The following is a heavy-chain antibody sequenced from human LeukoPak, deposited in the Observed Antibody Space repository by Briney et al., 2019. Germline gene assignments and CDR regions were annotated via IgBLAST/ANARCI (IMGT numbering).Heavy chain of an antibody. Sequence: ASVKVSCKASGYTFTSYGISWVRQAPGQGLEWMGWISAYNGNTNYAQKLQGRVTMTTDTSTSPACMELRSLRSDVSAVYCCARDLGQLVFDYWGQGTLITVSS. D-gene: IGHD6-6*01. CDR1: GYTFTSYG. J-gene: IGHJ4*02. V-gene: IGHV1-18*01. CDR3: ARDLGQLVFDY. CDR2: ISAYNGNT.